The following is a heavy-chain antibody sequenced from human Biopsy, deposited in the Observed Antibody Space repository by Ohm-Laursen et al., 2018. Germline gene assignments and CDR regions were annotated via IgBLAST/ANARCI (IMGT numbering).Heavy chain of an antibody. D-gene: IGHD3-22*01. CDR2: INDNGNT. CDR1: GGSISSNY. CDR3: ARHFYDNFGPTPFDALDL. Sequence: PSDTLSLTCNVSGGSISSNYWSWIRQPPGQGLEWIGYINDNGNTNYNPSLKSRVTLSVDTSMNQFSLKLKSVTAADTALYFCARHFYDNFGPTPFDALDLGGQGTLVTVSA. V-gene: IGHV4-59*07. J-gene: IGHJ3*01.